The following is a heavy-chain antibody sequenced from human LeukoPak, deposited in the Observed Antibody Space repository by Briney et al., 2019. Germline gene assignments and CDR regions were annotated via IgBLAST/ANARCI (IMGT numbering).Heavy chain of an antibody. V-gene: IGHV3-23*01. CDR2: ISGSGGST. D-gene: IGHD5-18*01. Sequence: GGSLRLSCAASGFTFSSYAMSRVRQAPGKGLEWVSAISGSGGSTYYADSVKGRFTLSRDNSKNTLYLQMNSLRAEDTAVYYCAKLMGIRLWSIPYYYYGMDVWGQGTTVTVSS. CDR1: GFTFSSYA. CDR3: AKLMGIRLWSIPYYYYGMDV. J-gene: IGHJ6*02.